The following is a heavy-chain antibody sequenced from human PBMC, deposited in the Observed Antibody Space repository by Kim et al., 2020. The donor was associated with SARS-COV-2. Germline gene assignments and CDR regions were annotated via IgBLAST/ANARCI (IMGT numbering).Heavy chain of an antibody. CDR3: AKDRPIDSSGSHFDY. CDR1: GFTFSSYA. V-gene: IGHV3-33*06. J-gene: IGHJ4*02. Sequence: GGSLRLSCAASGFTFSSYAMHWVRQAPGKGLEWVAVIWYDGSNKYYADSVKGRFTISRDNSKNTLYLQMNSLRAEDTAVYYCAKDRPIDSSGSHFDYWGQGTLVTVSS. CDR2: IWYDGSNK. D-gene: IGHD3-22*01.